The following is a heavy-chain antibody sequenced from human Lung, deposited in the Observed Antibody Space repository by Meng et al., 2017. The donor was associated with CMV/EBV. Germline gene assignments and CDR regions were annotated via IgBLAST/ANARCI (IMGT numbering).Heavy chain of an antibody. V-gene: IGHV3-30*04. CDR2: TSSDGSRK. CDR1: GFTFRAYV. J-gene: IGHJ5*02. Sequence: GGSLRLXCAASGFTFRAYVMHWVRQAPGKGLEWVAVTSSDGSRKYYADFVKGRFTISRNNSKNTLYLQLNSLRTEGKAVYYCARDQKEEGDNWFDPWGQGNXVNGSS. CDR3: ARDQKEEGDNWFDP.